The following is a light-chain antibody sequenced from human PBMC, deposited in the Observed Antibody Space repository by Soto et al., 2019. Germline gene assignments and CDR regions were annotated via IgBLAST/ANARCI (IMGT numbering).Light chain of an antibody. CDR3: LQSASSPYT. Sequence: EIVLTQSPGTLSLSPGERATLSCRASQSVSSSYLAWYQQKPGEAPGPLIYGASSWATGIPDRFSGSGSGTDFTLTISRLEPEDFAVYYCLQSASSPYTFGQGTKLEIK. V-gene: IGKV3-20*01. J-gene: IGKJ2*01. CDR2: GAS. CDR1: QSVSSSY.